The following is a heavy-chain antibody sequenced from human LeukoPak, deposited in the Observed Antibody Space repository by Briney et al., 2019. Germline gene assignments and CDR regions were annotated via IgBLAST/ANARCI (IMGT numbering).Heavy chain of an antibody. CDR1: GYTFTSYD. Sequence: ASVKVSCKASGYTFTSYDINWVRQAPGQGLEWMGIIDPSGGSTNYARRFQGRITMTRDTSTRTVYMELSSLRSEDTAIYYCASLGSGSSPIIDFDFWGQGTLVTVSS. V-gene: IGHV1-46*01. J-gene: IGHJ4*02. CDR3: ASLGSGSSPIIDFDF. CDR2: IDPSGGST. D-gene: IGHD3-10*01.